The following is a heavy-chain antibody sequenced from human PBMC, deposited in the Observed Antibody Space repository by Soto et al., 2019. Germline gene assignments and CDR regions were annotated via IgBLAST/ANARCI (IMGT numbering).Heavy chain of an antibody. CDR3: ARGMTPVTTLDY. Sequence: QLQLQESGSGLVKPSQTLSLTCAVSGGSISSGGYSWSWIRQPPGKGLEWIGYIYHSGSTYYNPSLKSRITISIDRSTNQLSLKLSSVTAADTAVYYCARGMTPVTTLDYWGQGTLVTVSS. CDR2: IYHSGST. CDR1: GGSISSGGYS. D-gene: IGHD4-4*01. J-gene: IGHJ4*02. V-gene: IGHV4-30-2*01.